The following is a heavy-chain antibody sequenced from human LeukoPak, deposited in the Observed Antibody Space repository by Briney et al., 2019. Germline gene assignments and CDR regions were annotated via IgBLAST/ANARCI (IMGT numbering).Heavy chain of an antibody. CDR3: AKDQMIRWGSHIDDY. V-gene: IGHV3-30*18. CDR1: GFTFSRYG. D-gene: IGHD3-16*01. CDR2: ISYDGTNK. Sequence: GRSLRLSCAASGFTFSRYGMHWVRQAPGKGLEWVAVISYDGTNKFYADSVKGRFTLSRDNSKNTLYLEMNSLRADDTAVYYCAKDQMIRWGSHIDDYWGQGTLVTVSS. J-gene: IGHJ4*02.